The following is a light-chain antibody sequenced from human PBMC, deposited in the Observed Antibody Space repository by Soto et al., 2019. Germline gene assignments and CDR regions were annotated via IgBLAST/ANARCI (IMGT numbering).Light chain of an antibody. CDR2: GAS. CDR1: QSVSSSY. CDR3: QQYGSSTWT. V-gene: IGKV3-20*01. J-gene: IGKJ1*01. Sequence: TLSCRASQSVSSSYLAWYQQKPGQAPRLLIYGASSRATGIPDRFSGSGSGTDFTLTISRLEPEDFAVYYCQQYGSSTWTFGQG.